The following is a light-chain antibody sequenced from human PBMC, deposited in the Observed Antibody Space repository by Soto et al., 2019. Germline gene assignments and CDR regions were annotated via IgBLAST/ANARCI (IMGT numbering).Light chain of an antibody. Sequence: QSVLPQPASVSGSPGQSITISCTGTSSDVGGYNYVSWYQHHPGKAPKFMIYEVSNRPSGVSNRFSGSKSGNTASLTISGLQAEDEATYYCSSYTSSSTLYVFGTGTKVTVL. V-gene: IGLV2-14*01. CDR2: EVS. J-gene: IGLJ1*01. CDR1: SSDVGGYNY. CDR3: SSYTSSSTLYV.